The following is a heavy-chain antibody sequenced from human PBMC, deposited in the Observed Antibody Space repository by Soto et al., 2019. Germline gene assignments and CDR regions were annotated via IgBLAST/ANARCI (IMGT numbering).Heavy chain of an antibody. D-gene: IGHD2-15*01. V-gene: IGHV3-23*01. CDR3: AKDVLGYCSGGSCYFDY. J-gene: IGHJ4*02. CDR2: ISGSGGST. CDR1: GFTFSSYA. Sequence: GGSLRLSCAASGFTFSSYAMSWVRQAPGKGLEWVSAISGSGGSTYYADSVKGRFTISRDNSKNTLYLQMNSLRAEDTAVYYCAKDVLGYCSGGSCYFDYWGRGTLVTVSS.